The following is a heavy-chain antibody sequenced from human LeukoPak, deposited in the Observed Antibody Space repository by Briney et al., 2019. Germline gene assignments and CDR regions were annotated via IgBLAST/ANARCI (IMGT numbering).Heavy chain of an antibody. CDR3: ARRVSSGWYYRFDP. CDR2: IYYSGST. CDR1: GGSISSYY. Sequence: SETLSLTCTVSGGSISSYYWSWIRQPPGKGLEWIGYIYYSGSTNYNPSLKSRVTISVDTSKNQFSLKLSSVTAADTAVYYCARRVSSGWYYRFDPWGQGTLVTVSS. J-gene: IGHJ5*02. D-gene: IGHD6-19*01. V-gene: IGHV4-59*08.